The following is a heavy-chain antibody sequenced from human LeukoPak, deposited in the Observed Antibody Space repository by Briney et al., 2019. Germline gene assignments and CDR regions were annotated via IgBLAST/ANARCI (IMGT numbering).Heavy chain of an antibody. Sequence: SETLPLTCTVSGGSISSYYWSWIRQPAGKGLEWIGRIYTSGSTNYNPSLKSRVTMSVDTSKNQFSLKLSSVTAADTAVYYCARDRGNDRTRYFDYWGQGTLVTVSS. D-gene: IGHD3-22*01. J-gene: IGHJ4*02. CDR3: ARDRGNDRTRYFDY. CDR2: IYTSGST. V-gene: IGHV4-4*07. CDR1: GGSISSYY.